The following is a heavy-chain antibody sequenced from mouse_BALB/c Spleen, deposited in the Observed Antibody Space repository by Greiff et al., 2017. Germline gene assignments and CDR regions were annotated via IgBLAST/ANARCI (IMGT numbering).Heavy chain of an antibody. CDR1: GFPLTSYG. CDR3: ARDRSNWAFAY. V-gene: IGHV2-9*02. CDR2: IWAGGST. Sequence: VNLVESGPGLVAPSQSLSITCTVSGFPLTSYGVHWVRQPPGKGLEWLGVIWAGGSTNYNSALMSRLSISKDNSKSQVFLKMNSLQTDGTAMYYCARDRSNWAFAYWGQGTLVTVSA. D-gene: IGHD4-1*01. J-gene: IGHJ3*01.